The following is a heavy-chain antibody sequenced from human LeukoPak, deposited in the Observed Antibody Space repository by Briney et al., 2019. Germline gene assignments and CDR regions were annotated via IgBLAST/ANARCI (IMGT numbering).Heavy chain of an antibody. V-gene: IGHV4-59*11. J-gene: IGHJ4*02. D-gene: IGHD3-10*01. Sequence: SETLSLTCTVSGASIRNHYWSWIRQPPGKGLEWMGYIYHSGATNYNPSLKSRVSISLDTSKNQLSLNLMSVTAANTAVYYCARDPGRYFDYWGQGTLVTVPS. CDR2: IYHSGAT. CDR1: GASIRNHY. CDR3: ARDPGRYFDY.